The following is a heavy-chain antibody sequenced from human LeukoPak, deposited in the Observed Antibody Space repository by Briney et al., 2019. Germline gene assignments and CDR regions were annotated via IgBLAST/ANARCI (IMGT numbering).Heavy chain of an antibody. V-gene: IGHV3-23*01. D-gene: IGHD6-13*01. J-gene: IGHJ4*02. CDR3: AKNHYPIAAAAPLDY. Sequence: PGGSLRLSCAASGFTFSSYAMSWVRQAPGKGLEWVSAISGSGGSTYYADSVKGRFTTSRDNSKNTLYLQMNSLRAEDTAVYYCAKNHYPIAAAAPLDYWGQGTLVTVSS. CDR2: ISGSGGST. CDR1: GFTFSSYA.